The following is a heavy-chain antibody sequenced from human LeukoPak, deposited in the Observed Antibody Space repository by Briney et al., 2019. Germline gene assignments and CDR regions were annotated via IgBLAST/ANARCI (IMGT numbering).Heavy chain of an antibody. J-gene: IGHJ5*02. CDR2: ISYDGSNK. V-gene: IGHV3-30*18. Sequence: GGSLRLSCAASGFTFSSYGMHWVRQAPGKGLEWVAVISYDGSNKYYADSVKGRFTISRDNSKNTLYLQMNGLRAEDTAVYYCAKAKGDTIPAWGQGTLVTVSS. D-gene: IGHD3-3*01. CDR3: AKAKGDTIPA. CDR1: GFTFSSYG.